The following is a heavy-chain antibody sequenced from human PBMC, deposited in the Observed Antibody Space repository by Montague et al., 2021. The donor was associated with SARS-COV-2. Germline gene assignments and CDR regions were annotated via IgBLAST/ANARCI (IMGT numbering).Heavy chain of an antibody. D-gene: IGHD5-12*01. CDR2: ISSSGSTI. CDR1: GFTFSSYE. V-gene: IGHV3-48*03. Sequence: SLRLSCAASGFTFSSYEMNWVRQAPGEGLEWVSYISSSGSTIYYADSVKGRFTISRDNAKNSLYLQMNSLRAEDTAVYYCARDILLFQGDSGYDFEDAFDIWGQGTMVTVPS. J-gene: IGHJ3*02. CDR3: ARDILLFQGDSGYDFEDAFDI.